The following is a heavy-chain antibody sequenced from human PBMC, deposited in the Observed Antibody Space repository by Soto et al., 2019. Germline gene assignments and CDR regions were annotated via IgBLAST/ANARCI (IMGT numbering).Heavy chain of an antibody. V-gene: IGHV4-59*01. D-gene: IGHD3-10*01. Sequence: SETLSLTCTVSGGSIRDYYRCWIRQPPGKGLEWIGCILYTGYTNYNPSLKSRITISIDTSRNQSSLRLSSVTAAATALFYCGRESGEWFGHLLPHGWFGTWRQGTLVTVSS. CDR3: GRESGEWFGHLLPHGWFGT. CDR2: ILYTGYT. J-gene: IGHJ5*02. CDR1: GGSIRDYY.